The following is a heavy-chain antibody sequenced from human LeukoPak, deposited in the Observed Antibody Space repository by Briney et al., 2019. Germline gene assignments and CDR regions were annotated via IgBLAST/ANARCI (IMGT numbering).Heavy chain of an antibody. J-gene: IGHJ4*02. CDR3: ARGSPPRRNYDSRGYYSYYFDY. V-gene: IGHV1-2*02. D-gene: IGHD3-22*01. CDR2: INPNSGGT. CDR1: GYTFTGYY. Sequence: ASVKVSCKASGYTFTGYYMHWVRQAPGQGLEWMGCINPNSGGTNYAQKLQGRVTMTTDTSTSTAYMELRSLRSDDTAVYYCARGSPPRRNYDSRGYYSYYFDYWGQGTLVTVSS.